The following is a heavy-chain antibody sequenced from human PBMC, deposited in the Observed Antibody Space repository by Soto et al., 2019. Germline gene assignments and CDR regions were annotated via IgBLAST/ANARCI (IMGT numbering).Heavy chain of an antibody. CDR1: GFTFSSYA. CDR3: AKEFTSGYYLFDY. J-gene: IGHJ4*02. CDR2: ISGTGGST. Sequence: GSLRLSCAASGFTFSSYAMSWVRQAPGKGLEWVSTISGTGGSTYYPDSVKGRFTISRDNSKNTVYLQMNSLRAEDAAVYYCAKEFTSGYYLFDYWGQGTLVTVSS. D-gene: IGHD3-22*01. V-gene: IGHV3-23*01.